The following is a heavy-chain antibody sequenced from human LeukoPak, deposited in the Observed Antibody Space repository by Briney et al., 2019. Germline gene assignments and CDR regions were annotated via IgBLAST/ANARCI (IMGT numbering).Heavy chain of an antibody. CDR3: AREKGYTSGWYRYFDY. CDR2: IHESGSI. D-gene: IGHD6-19*01. CDR1: GGSFSGYF. V-gene: IGHV4-34*01. Sequence: SETLSLTCAVYGGSFSGYFWSWIRQSPGNGLKWIGEIHESGSINYNPSLKSRVTVSLDTSKNQFSLRLTSVTAADTAVYYCAREKGYTSGWYRYFDYWGQGTLVTVSS. J-gene: IGHJ4*02.